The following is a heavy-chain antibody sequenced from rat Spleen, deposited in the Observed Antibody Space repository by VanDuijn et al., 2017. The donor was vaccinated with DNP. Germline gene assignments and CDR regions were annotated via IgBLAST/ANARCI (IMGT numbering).Heavy chain of an antibody. CDR1: GFIFSNYW. J-gene: IGHJ2*01. CDR3: AGRPPPTRGPFDY. CDR2: ISNTGGST. Sequence: EVQLVESGGGPVQPGRSLKLSCVASGFIFSNYWMTWIRQAPGKGLEWVASISNTGGSTYYPDSVKGRFTISRDNAKSTLYLQMNSLRSEDTATYYGAGRPPPTRGPFDYWGQGIMVTVSS. V-gene: IGHV5-31*01. D-gene: IGHD1-4*01.